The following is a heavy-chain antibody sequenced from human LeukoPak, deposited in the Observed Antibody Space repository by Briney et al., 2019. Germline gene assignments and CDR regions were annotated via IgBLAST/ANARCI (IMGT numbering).Heavy chain of an antibody. CDR3: ARGPNYGSRSDYFDY. Sequence: GGSLRLSCAASGFTFSNYWMNWVRPTPGKGLEWVANMKQEGSEKYCVDCVKGRFTISRDNAKNSLYLQMNSLRAEDTAVYYCARGPNYGSRSDYFDYWGQGTLVTVSS. V-gene: IGHV3-7*03. CDR1: GFTFSNYW. CDR2: MKQEGSEK. D-gene: IGHD3-10*01. J-gene: IGHJ4*02.